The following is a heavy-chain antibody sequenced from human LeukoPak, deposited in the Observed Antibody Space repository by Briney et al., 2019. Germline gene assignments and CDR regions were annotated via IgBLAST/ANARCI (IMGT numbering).Heavy chain of an antibody. V-gene: IGHV4-39*07. D-gene: IGHD3-3*01. CDR3: ARVGTYYDFWSGYYRYYYYMDV. CDR2: IYYSGST. Sequence: SETLSLTCTVSGGSISSSSYYWGWIRQPPGKGLEWIGSIYYSGSTYYNPSLKSRVTISVDTSKNQFSLKLSSVTAADTAVYYCARVGTYYDFWSGYYRYYYYMDVWGKGTTVTVSS. CDR1: GGSISSSSYY. J-gene: IGHJ6*03.